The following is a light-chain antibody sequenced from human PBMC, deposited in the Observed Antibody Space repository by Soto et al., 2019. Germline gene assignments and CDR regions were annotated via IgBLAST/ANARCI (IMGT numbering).Light chain of an antibody. CDR1: SGHSTYI. J-gene: IGLJ2*01. CDR3: ETWDTNVVV. Sequence: QSVLTQSSSASASLGSSVKLTCTLSSGHSTYIIAWHQQQPGKAPRYLMKLEGSGSYNKGSGIPDRFSGSSSGADRYLTISNLQFEDEAAYYCETWDTNVVVFGGGTKVTVL. V-gene: IGLV4-60*02. CDR2: LEGSGSY.